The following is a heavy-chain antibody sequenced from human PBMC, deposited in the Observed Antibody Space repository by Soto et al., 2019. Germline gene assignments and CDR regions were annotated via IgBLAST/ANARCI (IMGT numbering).Heavy chain of an antibody. Sequence: PGGPLRLSCAASGFTFSSYGMHWVSQAPGKGLEWVAVIWYDGSNKYYADSVKGRFTISRDNSKNTLYLQMNSLRAEDTAVYYCAREGPYNWNYRDIHNWFDPWGQGTLVTVSS. D-gene: IGHD1-7*01. J-gene: IGHJ5*02. CDR1: GFTFSSYG. V-gene: IGHV3-33*01. CDR3: AREGPYNWNYRDIHNWFDP. CDR2: IWYDGSNK.